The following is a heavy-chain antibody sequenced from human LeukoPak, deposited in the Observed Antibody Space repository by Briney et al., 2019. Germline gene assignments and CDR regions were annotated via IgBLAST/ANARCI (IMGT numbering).Heavy chain of an antibody. CDR1: GGSISSSNW. CDR3: ARQFHFITMVRGVIRRPNWFDP. V-gene: IGHV4-4*02. D-gene: IGHD3-10*01. CDR2: IYHSGST. Sequence: PSETLSLTCAVSGGSISSSNWWSWVRQPPGKGLEWIGEIYHSGSTNYNPSLKSRVTISVDKSKNQFSLKLSSVTAADTAVYYCARQFHFITMVRGVIRRPNWFDPWGQGTLVTVSS. J-gene: IGHJ5*02.